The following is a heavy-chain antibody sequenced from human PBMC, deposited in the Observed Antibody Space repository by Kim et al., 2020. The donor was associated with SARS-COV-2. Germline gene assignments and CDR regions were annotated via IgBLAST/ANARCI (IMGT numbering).Heavy chain of an antibody. CDR1: GGSISSSSYY. D-gene: IGHD6-19*01. CDR3: ARSQRGSGWYAPLASHYYDGMDV. J-gene: IGHJ6*02. CDR2: IYYSGST. V-gene: IGHV4-39*01. Sequence: SETLSLTCTVSGGSISSSSYYWGWIRQPPGKGLEWIGSIYYSGSTYYNPSLKSRVTISVDTSKNQFSLKLSSVTAADTAVYYCARSQRGSGWYAPLASHYYDGMDVWGQGATVAVSS.